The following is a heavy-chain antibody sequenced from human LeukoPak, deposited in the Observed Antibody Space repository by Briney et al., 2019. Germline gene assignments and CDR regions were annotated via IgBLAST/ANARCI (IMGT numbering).Heavy chain of an antibody. CDR1: GGTFSSYA. Sequence: GASVKVSCKASGGTFSSYAISWVRQAPRQGLEWMGGIIPIFGTANYAQKFQGRVTITADESTSTAYMELSSLRSEDTAVYYCARAVQLERYPNTLDYWGQGTLVTVSS. CDR2: IIPIFGTA. CDR3: ARAVQLERYPNTLDY. V-gene: IGHV1-69*13. D-gene: IGHD1-1*01. J-gene: IGHJ4*02.